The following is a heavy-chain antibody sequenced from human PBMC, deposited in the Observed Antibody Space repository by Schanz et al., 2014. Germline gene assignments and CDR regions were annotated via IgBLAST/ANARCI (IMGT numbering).Heavy chain of an antibody. CDR3: AKDGIMVQGVIWERYFDS. CDR1: GFTFSDYY. D-gene: IGHD3-10*01. V-gene: IGHV3-11*05. CDR2: ISSSGSYT. J-gene: IGHJ4*02. Sequence: QVQLVESGGGLVKPGGSLRLSCAASGFTFSDYYMSWIRQAPGKGLEWVSYISSSGSYTNYADSVKGRFTTSRDNAKNSLYLQMNSLRAEDTALYYCAKDGIMVQGVIWERYFDSWGQGTLVTVSS.